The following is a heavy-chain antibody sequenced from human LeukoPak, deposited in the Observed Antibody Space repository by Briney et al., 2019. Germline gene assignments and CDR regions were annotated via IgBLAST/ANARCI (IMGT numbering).Heavy chain of an antibody. CDR3: ARDRYYDSSGYPPPEY. V-gene: IGHV3-7*01. D-gene: IGHD3-22*01. Sequence: GGSLRLSCAASGFTFSRHWMSWVRQAPGKGLEWVANIKQDGSEKFYVASVKGRFTISRDNAKNSLYLQMNSLRAEDTAVYYCARDRYYDSSGYPPPEYWGQGTLVTVSS. J-gene: IGHJ4*02. CDR2: IKQDGSEK. CDR1: GFTFSRHW.